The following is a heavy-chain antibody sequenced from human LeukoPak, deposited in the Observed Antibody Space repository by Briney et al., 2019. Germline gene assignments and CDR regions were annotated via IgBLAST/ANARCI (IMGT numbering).Heavy chain of an antibody. J-gene: IGHJ4*02. V-gene: IGHV1-8*01. CDR3: ARGNYYDSSASDY. D-gene: IGHD3-22*01. Sequence: GASVKVSCKASGYTFTSYDINWVRQATGQGLEWMVWMNPNSGNTGYAQKFQGIVTITRNTSISTTYMELSSLRSEDTAVYYCARGNYYDSSASDYWGQGTLVTVSS. CDR1: GYTFTSYD. CDR2: MNPNSGNT.